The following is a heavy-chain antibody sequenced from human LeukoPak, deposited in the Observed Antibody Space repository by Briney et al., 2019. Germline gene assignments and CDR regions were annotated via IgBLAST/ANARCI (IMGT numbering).Heavy chain of an antibody. Sequence: SETLSLTCTVSGGSINSYYWSWIRQPPGKGLEWIGYIYYSGSTNYNPSLKSRVTISVDTSKNQFSLKLSSVTAADTAVYYCAGGGNVVAITVWGQGTLVTVSS. J-gene: IGHJ4*02. D-gene: IGHD3-22*01. CDR2: IYYSGST. CDR3: AGGGNVVAITV. CDR1: GGSINSYY. V-gene: IGHV4-59*08.